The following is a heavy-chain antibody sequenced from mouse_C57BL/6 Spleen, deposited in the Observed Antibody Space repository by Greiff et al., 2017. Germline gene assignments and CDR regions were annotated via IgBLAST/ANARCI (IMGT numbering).Heavy chain of an antibody. V-gene: IGHV5-17*01. D-gene: IGHD2-4*01. CDR2: ISSGSSTI. J-gene: IGHJ3*01. Sequence: EVQGVESGGGLVKPGGSLKLSCAASGFTFSDYGMHWVRQAPEKGLEWVAYISSGSSTIYYADTVKGRFTISRDNAKNTLFLQMTSLRSEDTAMYYCAEDCDYTWFAYWGQGTLVTVSA. CDR3: AEDCDYTWFAY. CDR1: GFTFSDYG.